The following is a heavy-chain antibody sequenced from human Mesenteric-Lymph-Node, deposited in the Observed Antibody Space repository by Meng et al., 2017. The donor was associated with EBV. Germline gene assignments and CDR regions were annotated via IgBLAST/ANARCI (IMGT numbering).Heavy chain of an antibody. V-gene: IGHV4-61*01. CDR1: GCSVSSGRYY. D-gene: IGHD2-15*01. J-gene: IGHJ4*02. CDR2: IYYSGSN. CDR3: ARVASRAVGVDY. Sequence: VPLKEPGPRFVKPSATLYFTCTVPGCSVSSGRYYWSWIRQPPGKGLEWIGYIYYSGSNNYNPSLKSRVTISVDTSKNQVSLKLSSVTAADTAAYYCARVASRAVGVDYWGQGTLVTVSS.